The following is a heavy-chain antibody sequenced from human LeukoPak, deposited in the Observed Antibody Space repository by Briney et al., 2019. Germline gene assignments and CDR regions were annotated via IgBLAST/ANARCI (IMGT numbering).Heavy chain of an antibody. CDR3: ARLYGSGSYGGYYFDY. V-gene: IGHV4-39*01. J-gene: IGHJ4*02. Sequence: SETLSLTCTVSGGSISSSSYYWGWIRQPPGKGLEWVGSIYYSGSTYYNPSLKSRVTISVDTSKNQFSLKLSSVTAADTAVYYCARLYGSGSYGGYYFDYWGQGTLVTVSS. CDR2: IYYSGST. D-gene: IGHD3-10*01. CDR1: GGSISSSSYY.